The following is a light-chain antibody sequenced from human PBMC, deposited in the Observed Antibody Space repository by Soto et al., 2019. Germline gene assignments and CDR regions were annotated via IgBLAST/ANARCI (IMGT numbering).Light chain of an antibody. CDR2: AAS. Sequence: DPQMTQSPSSLSASVGDRVTITCRTSQNIDNYLNWYQQRPGKSPRLLIFAASNLQSAVPSRFSGSGSGTDFTLTIDNLHPEDFAIYYCQQSDSTRMNSFGRGTKLEI. CDR3: QQSDSTRMNS. V-gene: IGKV1-39*01. J-gene: IGKJ2*01. CDR1: QNIDNY.